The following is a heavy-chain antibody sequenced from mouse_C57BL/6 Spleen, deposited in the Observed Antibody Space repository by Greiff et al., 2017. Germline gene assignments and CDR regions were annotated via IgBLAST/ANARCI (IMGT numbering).Heavy chain of an antibody. V-gene: IGHV2-9-1*01. J-gene: IGHJ4*01. CDR1: GFSLSSYA. CDR3: ARGLYDGYYGAMDY. CDR2: IWTGGGT. Sequence: VKLQESGPGLVAPSQSLSITCTVSGFSLSSYAISWVRQPPGKGLEWLGVIWTGGGTNYNSALKSRLSISKDNSKSQVFLKMNSLQTDDTARYYCARGLYDGYYGAMDYWGQGTSVTVSS. D-gene: IGHD2-3*01.